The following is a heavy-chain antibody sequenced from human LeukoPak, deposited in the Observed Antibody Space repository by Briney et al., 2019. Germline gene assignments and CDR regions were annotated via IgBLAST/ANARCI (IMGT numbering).Heavy chain of an antibody. Sequence: GGSLRLSCAASGFTFDDYAMHWVRQAPGKGLEWVSGISWNSGSIGYADSVKGRFTISRDNAKNSLYLQMNSLRAEDTALYYCAKDRTAGYSYGGRFDYWGQGTLVTVSS. CDR3: AKDRTAGYSYGGRFDY. V-gene: IGHV3-9*01. CDR1: GFTFDDYA. CDR2: ISWNSGSI. D-gene: IGHD5-18*01. J-gene: IGHJ4*02.